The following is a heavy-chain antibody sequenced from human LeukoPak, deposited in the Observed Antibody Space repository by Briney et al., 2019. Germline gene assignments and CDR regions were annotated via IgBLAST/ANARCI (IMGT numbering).Heavy chain of an antibody. CDR2: IRSKANSYAT. V-gene: IGHV3-73*01. CDR3: TPTGYSDYDLSHPFDY. Sequence: GGSLRLSCAASGFTFSGSAMHWVRQASGKGLEWVGRIRSKANSYATAYAASVKGRFTISRDDSKKTAYLQMNSLKTEDTAVYYCTPTGYSDYDLSHPFDYWGQGTLVTVSS. J-gene: IGHJ4*02. CDR1: GFTFSGSA. D-gene: IGHD5-12*01.